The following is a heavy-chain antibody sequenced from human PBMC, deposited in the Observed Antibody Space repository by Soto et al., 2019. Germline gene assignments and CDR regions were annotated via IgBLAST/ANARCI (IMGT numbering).Heavy chain of an antibody. J-gene: IGHJ4*02. Sequence: SETLSLTCSVSGGSINSASYHWSWLRQHPGKGLEFIGYIFYTGSTYYNPSLETRVTISVDTSKNHVSLRLNAVTAADTAVYYCARLDYGDSAFDSWSRGTLVTVSS. V-gene: IGHV4-31*03. CDR3: ARLDYGDSAFDS. CDR1: GGSINSASYH. CDR2: IFYTGST. D-gene: IGHD4-17*01.